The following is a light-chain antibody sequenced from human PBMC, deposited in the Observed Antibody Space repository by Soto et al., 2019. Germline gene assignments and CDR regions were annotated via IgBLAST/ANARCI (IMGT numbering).Light chain of an antibody. CDR1: QSVSSN. V-gene: IGKV3-15*01. Sequence: EIEMTQSPPTLSVSPGERATLTCRASQSVSSNLAWYQQKPGQAPRLLIYGASTRATGIPARFSGSGSGTEFTLTISSLQSEDFAVYNCQQYNNRPPSSTFGQGTRLEIK. CDR3: QQYNNRPPSST. CDR2: GAS. J-gene: IGKJ5*01.